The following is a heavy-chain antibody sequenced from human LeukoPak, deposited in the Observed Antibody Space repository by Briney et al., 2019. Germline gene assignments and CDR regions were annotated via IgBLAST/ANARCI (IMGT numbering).Heavy chain of an antibody. D-gene: IGHD2-15*01. V-gene: IGHV3-23*01. Sequence: PGGSLRLSCAASGFPFSSHAMSWFRQPPGKGLEWVAAISNGKTYYADSVRGRFAVSRDDSTNTVYLHMNSLRDEDTALYHCVREAGYCAPVCVKTNWFDPWGQGTLVTVSS. CDR2: ISNGKT. CDR3: VREAGYCAPVCVKTNWFDP. J-gene: IGHJ5*02. CDR1: GFPFSSHA.